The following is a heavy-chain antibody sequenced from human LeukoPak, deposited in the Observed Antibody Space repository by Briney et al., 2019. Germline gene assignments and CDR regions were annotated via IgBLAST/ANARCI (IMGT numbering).Heavy chain of an antibody. J-gene: IGHJ3*02. CDR3: AKTTRASIRSAFDI. Sequence: SETLSLTCTVSGGSITTSSYYWGWVRQPPGKGLEWIGCTSHSGTTFYSPSLRSRVSISVDTSNSQFSLKLSSMTATDTAVNYCAKTTRASIRSAFDIWGQGTLVTVSS. CDR2: TSHSGTT. V-gene: IGHV4-39*01. D-gene: IGHD1-7*01. CDR1: GGSITTSSYY.